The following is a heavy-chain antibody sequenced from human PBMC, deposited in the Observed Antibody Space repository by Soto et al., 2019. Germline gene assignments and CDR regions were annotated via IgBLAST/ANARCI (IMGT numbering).Heavy chain of an antibody. CDR2: ITTDKGKT. V-gene: IGHV1-18*01. CDR1: GYTFTNYD. Sequence: QVQLVQSGTEVKKPGASVKVSCKTSGYTFTNYDINWVRQATGQGLEWMGWITTDKGKTTYAQKFHVRVTMTSDTSTIKGYMKLRRLRSDDTAVYYCATRSPAFDYWGQGTLVTVSS. J-gene: IGHJ4*02. CDR3: ATRSPAFDY.